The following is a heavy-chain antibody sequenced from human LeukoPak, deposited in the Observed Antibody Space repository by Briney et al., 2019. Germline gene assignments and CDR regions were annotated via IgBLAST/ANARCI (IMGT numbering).Heavy chain of an antibody. CDR2: ISSSGSSI. Sequence: GGSLRLSCAASGFTFSSYEMNWVRQAPGKGLEWVSHISSSGSSIYYADSVKGRFTISRDNAKNSVYLQMNSLRAEDTAVYYCARPAVAGRGDYFDYWGQGTLVTVSS. J-gene: IGHJ4*02. CDR1: GFTFSSYE. CDR3: ARPAVAGRGDYFDY. D-gene: IGHD6-19*01. V-gene: IGHV3-48*03.